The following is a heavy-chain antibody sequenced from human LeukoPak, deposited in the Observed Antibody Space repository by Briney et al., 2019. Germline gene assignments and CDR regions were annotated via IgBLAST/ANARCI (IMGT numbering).Heavy chain of an antibody. CDR1: GGTFSSYA. Sequence: ASVKVSCKASGGTFSSYAISWVRQAPGQGLEWMGGIIPIFGTANYAQKFQGRVTITADGSTSTAYMELSSLRSEDTAVYYCARTWFGELLVSNWFDPWGQGTLVTVSS. D-gene: IGHD3-10*01. V-gene: IGHV1-69*01. J-gene: IGHJ5*02. CDR3: ARTWFGELLVSNWFDP. CDR2: IIPIFGTA.